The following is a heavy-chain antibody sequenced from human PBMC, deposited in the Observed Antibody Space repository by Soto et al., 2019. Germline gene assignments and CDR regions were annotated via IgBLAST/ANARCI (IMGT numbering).Heavy chain of an antibody. V-gene: IGHV4-59*01. J-gene: IGHJ4*02. CDR3: ARTMYYDFWSGYPYYFDY. D-gene: IGHD3-3*01. Sequence: PSETLSLTCTVSGGSISSYYWSWIRQLPGKGLEWIGYIYYSGSTNYNPSLKSRVTISVDTSKNQFSLKLSSVTAADTAVYYCARTMYYDFWSGYPYYFDYWGQGTLVTVSS. CDR2: IYYSGST. CDR1: GGSISSYY.